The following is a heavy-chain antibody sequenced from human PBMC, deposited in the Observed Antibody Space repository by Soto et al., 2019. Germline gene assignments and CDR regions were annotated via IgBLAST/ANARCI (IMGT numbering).Heavy chain of an antibody. CDR1: GFTFSSYV. J-gene: IGHJ3*02. V-gene: IGHV3-64D*06. D-gene: IGHD3-22*01. Sequence: PGGSLRLSCSASGFTFSSYVMHWVRQAPGKGLEYVSAISSNGGSTYYADSVKGRFTTSRDNSKNTLFLQMSSLRAEDTAVYYCSITMIVVQAFDIWGQGTMVTVSS. CDR2: ISSNGGST. CDR3: SITMIVVQAFDI.